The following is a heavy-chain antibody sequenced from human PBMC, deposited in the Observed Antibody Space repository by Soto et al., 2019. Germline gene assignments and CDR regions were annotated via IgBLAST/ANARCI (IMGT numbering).Heavy chain of an antibody. J-gene: IGHJ4*02. V-gene: IGHV1-18*01. CDR2: ISAYNGNT. Sequence: QVQLVQSGAEVKKPGASLKVSCKASGYTFTSYGISWVRQAPGQGLEWMGWISAYNGNTNYAQKLQGRVTMTTDTSTSTAYMELRSLRSDDTAVYYCARDLRYDFWSGYYPIDYWGQGTLVTVSS. CDR3: ARDLRYDFWSGYYPIDY. CDR1: GYTFTSYG. D-gene: IGHD3-3*01.